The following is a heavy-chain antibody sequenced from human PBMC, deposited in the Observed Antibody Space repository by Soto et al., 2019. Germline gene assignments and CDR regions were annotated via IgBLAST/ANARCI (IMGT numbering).Heavy chain of an antibody. CDR2: IYYSGST. D-gene: IGHD1-7*01. CDR1: GGSISSYY. V-gene: IGHV4-59*01. CDR3: AATKLELLQRWFDP. J-gene: IGHJ5*02. Sequence: PSETLSLTCTVSGGSISSYYWSWFRQPPGKGLEWIGYIYYSGSTNYNPSLKSRVTISVDTPKNQFSLKLSSVTAADTAVYYCAATKLELLQRWFDPWGQGTLVTVSS.